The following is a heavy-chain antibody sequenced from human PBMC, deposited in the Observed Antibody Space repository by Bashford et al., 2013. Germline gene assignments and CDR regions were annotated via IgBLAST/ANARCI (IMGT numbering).Heavy chain of an antibody. CDR2: IYYSGST. Sequence: WWGWIRQPPGKGLEWIGYIYYSGSTYYNPSLKSRVTMSVDTSKNQFSLKLSSVTAVDTAVYYCARMPPDPYAIGSWFDPWGQGTLVTVSS. J-gene: IGHJ5*02. CDR3: ARMPPDPYAIGSWFDP. CDR1: W. D-gene: IGHD2-8*01. V-gene: IGHV4-28*01.